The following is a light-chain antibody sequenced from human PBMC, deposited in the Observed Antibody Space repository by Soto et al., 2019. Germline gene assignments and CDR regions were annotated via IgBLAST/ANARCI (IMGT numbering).Light chain of an antibody. CDR3: QQYNNWPIT. Sequence: EIVMTQSPGSLSVSPGERPTHSCMASKGVLAYLAWYQQKPGQAPRLLIYGASTRATGIPARFSGSGSGAEFTLTISSLQSEDFAVYYCQQYNNWPITFGQGTRLEIK. CDR1: KGVLAY. J-gene: IGKJ5*01. CDR2: GAS. V-gene: IGKV3-15*01.